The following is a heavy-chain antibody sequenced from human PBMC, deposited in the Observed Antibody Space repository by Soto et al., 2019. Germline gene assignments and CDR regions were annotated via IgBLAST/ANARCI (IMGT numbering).Heavy chain of an antibody. D-gene: IGHD3-3*01. CDR3: ARELRFLEWLLTGNYYYYMDV. V-gene: IGHV4-39*02. CDR2: IYYSGST. J-gene: IGHJ6*03. CDR1: GGSISSSSYY. Sequence: SETLSLTCTVSGGSISSSSYYWGWIRQPPGKGLEWIGSIYYSGSTYYNPSLKSRVTISVDTSKNQFSLKLSSVTAADTAVYYCARELRFLEWLLTGNYYYYMDVWGKGTTVS.